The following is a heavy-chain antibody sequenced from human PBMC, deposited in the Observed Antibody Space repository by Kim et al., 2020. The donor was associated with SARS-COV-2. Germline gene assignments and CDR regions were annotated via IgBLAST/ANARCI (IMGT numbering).Heavy chain of an antibody. V-gene: IGHV4-39*01. Sequence: YCDPSLKSRVTISVDTSKNQFSLKLGSVTAADTAVYYCASIKFGVDTSDYWGQGTLVTVSS. CDR3: ASIKFGVDTSDY. J-gene: IGHJ4*02. D-gene: IGHD3-16*01.